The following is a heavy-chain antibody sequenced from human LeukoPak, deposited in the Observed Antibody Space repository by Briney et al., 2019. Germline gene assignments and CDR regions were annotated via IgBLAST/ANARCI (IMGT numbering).Heavy chain of an antibody. J-gene: IGHJ6*03. Sequence: GASVKVSCKASGYTFTGYYMHWVRQAPGQGLEWMGWINPNSGDTNYAQKFQGRVTMTRDTSINTAYMELSRLRSDDTAVYYCARGQRAHVEWSSYMDVWGKGTTVTVSS. D-gene: IGHD3-3*01. V-gene: IGHV1-2*02. CDR2: INPNSGDT. CDR1: GYTFTGYY. CDR3: ARGQRAHVEWSSYMDV.